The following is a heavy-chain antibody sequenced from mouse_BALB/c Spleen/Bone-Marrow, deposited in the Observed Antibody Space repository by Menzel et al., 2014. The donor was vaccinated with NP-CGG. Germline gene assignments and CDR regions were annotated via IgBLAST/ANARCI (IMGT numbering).Heavy chain of an antibody. V-gene: IGHV1S34*01. CDR3: ARRGTMISTDAMDY. Sequence: LVKTGASVTISCKASGYSFTGYYMHWVRQSHGKSLEWIGSISCYNGATRYNQKFKCKATFTVDTSSSTAHMQFNSLTSDDAAVYFCARRGTMISTDAMDYWGQGTSVTVSS. J-gene: IGHJ4*01. D-gene: IGHD2-4*01. CDR2: ISCYNGAT. CDR1: GYSFTGYY.